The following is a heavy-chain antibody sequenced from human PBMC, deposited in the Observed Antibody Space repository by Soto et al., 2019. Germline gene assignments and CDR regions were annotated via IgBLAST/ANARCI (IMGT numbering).Heavy chain of an antibody. D-gene: IGHD1-1*01. CDR3: ARVERGTATTVVDAWDI. V-gene: IGHV4-34*01. Sequence: QVQLQQWGAGLLKPSETLSLTCAVYGGFVSSGNYYWSWIRQPPGKGLEWIGEMSHSGGTHFNPSLKRRVTISVDTSKNQFSLKMSSVTAAYTALYYCARVERGTATTVVDAWDIWGPGTMVTVSS. CDR1: GGFVSSGNYY. CDR2: MSHSGGT. J-gene: IGHJ3*02.